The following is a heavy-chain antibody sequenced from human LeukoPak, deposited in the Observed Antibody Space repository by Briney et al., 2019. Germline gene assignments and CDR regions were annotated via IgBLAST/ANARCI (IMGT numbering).Heavy chain of an antibody. CDR3: AKGVQLWYHYYGMDV. CDR2: ISYDGSDK. V-gene: IGHV3-30*18. CDR1: GFTFSSYG. D-gene: IGHD5-18*01. J-gene: IGHJ6*02. Sequence: GGSLRLSCAASGFTFSSYGMHWVRQAPGKGLEWVAVISYDGSDKYYAESVKGRFTISRDNAKKTLYLQMSSLRGEDTAVYYCAKGVQLWYHYYGMDVWGQGTTVIVSS.